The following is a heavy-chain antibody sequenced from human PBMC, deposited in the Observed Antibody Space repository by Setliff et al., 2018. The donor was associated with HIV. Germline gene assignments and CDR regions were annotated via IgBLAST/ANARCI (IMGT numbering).Heavy chain of an antibody. Sequence: GESLKISCGASGFTFTNYWMHWIRQVPGKGLVWVSRINYDRITTSYADSVQGRFTISRDNAKNTVYLQMNSLSVDDTAIYYCAREGATTAGFDIWGHGTMVTVSS. CDR3: AREGATTAGFDI. V-gene: IGHV3-74*01. D-gene: IGHD6-19*01. CDR2: INYDRITT. J-gene: IGHJ3*02. CDR1: GFTFTNYW.